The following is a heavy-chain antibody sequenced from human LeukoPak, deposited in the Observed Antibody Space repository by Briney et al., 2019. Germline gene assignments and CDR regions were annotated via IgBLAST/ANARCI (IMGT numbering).Heavy chain of an antibody. Sequence: SETLSLTCTVSGGSISSYYWSWIRQPPGKGLEWIGYIYCSGSTNYNPSLKSRVTISVDTSKHQFSLKLNSVTAADTAVYYCARALVLYFDYWGQGTLVTVSS. CDR1: GGSISSYY. CDR2: IYCSGST. J-gene: IGHJ4*02. D-gene: IGHD2-2*02. V-gene: IGHV4-59*01. CDR3: ARALVLYFDY.